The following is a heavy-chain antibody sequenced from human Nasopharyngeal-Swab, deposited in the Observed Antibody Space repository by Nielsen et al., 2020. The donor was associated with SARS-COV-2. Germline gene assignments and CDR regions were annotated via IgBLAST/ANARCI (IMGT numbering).Heavy chain of an antibody. D-gene: IGHD3-22*01. CDR2: INAGNGNT. CDR1: GYTFTSYA. Sequence: ASVKVSCKASGYTFTSYAMHWVRQAPGQRLERLGWINAGNGNTKYSQKFQGRVTITRDTSATIAYMELSSLRSEDTAVYYCARSTYYYDSSGYSFDYWGQGTLVTVSS. V-gene: IGHV1-3*01. J-gene: IGHJ4*02. CDR3: ARSTYYYDSSGYSFDY.